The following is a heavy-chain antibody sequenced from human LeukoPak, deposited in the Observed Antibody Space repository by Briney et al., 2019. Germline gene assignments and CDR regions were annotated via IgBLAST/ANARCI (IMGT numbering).Heavy chain of an antibody. CDR3: ARGKDQTGEIDY. Sequence: GGSLRLSCAASGFTFSDYYMSWIRQATGKGLEWVSAIGTAGDTYYPGSVKGRFTISRENAKNSLYLQMNSLRAGDTAVYYCARGKDQTGEIDYWGQGTLVTVSS. V-gene: IGHV3-13*01. J-gene: IGHJ4*02. CDR1: GFTFSDYY. D-gene: IGHD2-8*02. CDR2: IGTAGDT.